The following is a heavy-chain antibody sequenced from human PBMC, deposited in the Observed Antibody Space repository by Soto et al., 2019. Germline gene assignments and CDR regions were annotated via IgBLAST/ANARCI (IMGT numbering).Heavy chain of an antibody. Sequence: ASVKVSCKASGYTFTSYYMHWVRQAPGQGLEWMGIINPSGGSTSYAQKFQGRVTMTRDTSTSTVYMELSSLRSEDTAVYYCASDVTAVNWFDPWGQGTLVTVSS. V-gene: IGHV1-46*01. CDR1: GYTFTSYY. CDR2: INPSGGST. D-gene: IGHD2-21*02. CDR3: ASDVTAVNWFDP. J-gene: IGHJ5*02.